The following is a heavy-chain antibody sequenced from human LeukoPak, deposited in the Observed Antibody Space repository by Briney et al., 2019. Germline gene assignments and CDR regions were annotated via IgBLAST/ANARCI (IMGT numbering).Heavy chain of an antibody. D-gene: IGHD1-26*01. CDR2: IYSGGGT. Sequence: GGSLRLSCAASGFTVSSNYMSWVRQAPGKGLEWVLVIYSGGGTYYAESVKGRFTISRDNSKNTLILQMNGLRAEDTAVYYCARGSSGTYDMGYWGQGTLVTVSS. V-gene: IGHV3-66*01. CDR1: GFTVSSNY. J-gene: IGHJ4*02. CDR3: ARGSSGTYDMGY.